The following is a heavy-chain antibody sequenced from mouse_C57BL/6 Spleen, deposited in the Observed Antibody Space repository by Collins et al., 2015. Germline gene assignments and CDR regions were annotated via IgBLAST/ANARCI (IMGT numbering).Heavy chain of an antibody. Sequence: EVQLVESGGDLVKPGGSLKLSCAASGFTFSSYGMSWVRQTPDKRLEWVATISSGGSYTYYPDSVKGRFTISRDNAKNTLYLQMSSLKSEDTAMYYCARLREYGNNYFDYWGQGTTLTVSS. CDR2: ISSGGSYT. CDR3: ARLREYGNNYFDY. D-gene: IGHD2-10*02. V-gene: IGHV5-6*01. J-gene: IGHJ2*01. CDR1: GFTFSSYG.